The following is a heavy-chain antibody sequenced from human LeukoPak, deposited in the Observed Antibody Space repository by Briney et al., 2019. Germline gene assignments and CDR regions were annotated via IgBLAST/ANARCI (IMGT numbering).Heavy chain of an antibody. V-gene: IGHV4-30-2*01. J-gene: IGHJ4*02. CDR3: ARDRGVRSTPFDY. CDR1: GGSISSGGYY. CDR2: IYHSGST. D-gene: IGHD3-3*01. Sequence: PSETLSLTCTVSGGSISSGGYYWSWIRQPPGKGLEWIGYIYHSGSTYYNPSLKSRVTISVDRSKNQFSLKLSSVTAADTAVYYCARDRGVRSTPFDYWGQGTLVTVSS.